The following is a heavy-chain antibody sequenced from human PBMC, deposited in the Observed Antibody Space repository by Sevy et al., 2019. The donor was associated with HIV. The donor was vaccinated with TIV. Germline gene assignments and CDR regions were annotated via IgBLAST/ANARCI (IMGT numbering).Heavy chain of an antibody. V-gene: IGHV3-30*03. CDR2: ISYDGSDI. J-gene: IGHJ4*02. D-gene: IGHD1-26*01. Sequence: GESLKISCEVSGFTFSDYGMHWVRQAPGKGLEWLAVISYDGSDIYYPDSVEGRFTVSRDNSKNTLYLQMNSLRPEDTAGYYFSNWAGGGHLGGFDYLGQGTLVTVSS. CDR3: SNWAGGGHLGGFDY. CDR1: GFTFSDYG.